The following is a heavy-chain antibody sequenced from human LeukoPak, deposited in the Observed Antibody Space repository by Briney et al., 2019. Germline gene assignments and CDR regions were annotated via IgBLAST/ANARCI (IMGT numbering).Heavy chain of an antibody. CDR3: ARAGTTVTANTYYYYLDV. J-gene: IGHJ6*03. V-gene: IGHV3-21*01. D-gene: IGHD4-11*01. CDR2: ISSSSRYI. Sequence: PGRSLRLSCAASGFTFSSYSMNWVRQTPGKGLEWVSSISSSSRYIYYADSMKGRFTISRDDAKNSLYLQMSSLRAEDTAVYYCARAGTTVTANTYYYYLDVWGKGTTVTVSS. CDR1: GFTFSSYS.